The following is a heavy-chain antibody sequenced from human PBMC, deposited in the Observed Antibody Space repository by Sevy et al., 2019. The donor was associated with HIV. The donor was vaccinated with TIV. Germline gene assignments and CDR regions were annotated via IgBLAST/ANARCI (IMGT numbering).Heavy chain of an antibody. Sequence: GGSLRLSCAASGFTFSSYWMSWVRQAPGKGLEWVANIKQDGSEKYYVDSVKGRFTISRDNAKNSRYLQMNSLRAEDTAVYYCARDIVVVVAATLGYYYYGMDVWGQGTTVTVSS. J-gene: IGHJ6*02. CDR3: ARDIVVVVAATLGYYYYGMDV. V-gene: IGHV3-7*01. D-gene: IGHD2-15*01. CDR1: GFTFSSYW. CDR2: IKQDGSEK.